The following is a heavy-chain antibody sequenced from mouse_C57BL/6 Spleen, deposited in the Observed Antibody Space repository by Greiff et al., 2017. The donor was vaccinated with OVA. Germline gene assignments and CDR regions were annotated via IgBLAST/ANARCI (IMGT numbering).Heavy chain of an antibody. J-gene: IGHJ1*03. V-gene: IGHV1-81*01. CDR3: ARTGGLARGYVGV. Sequence: QVQLQQSGAELARPGASVKLSCKASGYTFTSYGISWVKQSTGQGLEWIGEIYPRSGNTYYNEKFKGKATLTADKSSSTAYMELRSLTSEDSAVDFCARTGGLARGYVGVWGTGTTVTVSS. CDR2: IYPRSGNT. CDR1: GYTFTSYG.